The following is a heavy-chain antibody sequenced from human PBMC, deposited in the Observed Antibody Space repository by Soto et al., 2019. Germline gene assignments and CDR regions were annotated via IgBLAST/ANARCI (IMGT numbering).Heavy chain of an antibody. CDR1: GGSISSYY. CDR3: ARGRGYPYDWDNDMDV. D-gene: IGHD5-12*01. CDR2: TYYSGRT. V-gene: IGHV4-59*01. Sequence: PSETLSLTCTVSGGSISSYYWSWIRQPPGKGLEWIGYTYYSGRTNYNPSLKCRVTISVDTSKNQFSLKLSSVTAADTAVYYCARGRGYPYDWDNDMDVWGQGTTVTVSS. J-gene: IGHJ6*02.